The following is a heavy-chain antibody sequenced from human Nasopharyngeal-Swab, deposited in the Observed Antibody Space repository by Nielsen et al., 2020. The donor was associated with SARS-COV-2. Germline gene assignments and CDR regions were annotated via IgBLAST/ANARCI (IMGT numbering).Heavy chain of an antibody. CDR1: GGSMNSYY. Sequence: SETLSLTCTVSGGSMNSYYWYWIRQPPGKGLEWIGYVFNSGSTEYSPSLKRRATISVATSNHQFSLKLSSVTAADTALYFCARVQVVDDFWTGYHFDYWGQGTLVTVSS. CDR3: ARVQVVDDFWTGYHFDY. CDR2: VFNSGST. J-gene: IGHJ4*02. D-gene: IGHD3/OR15-3a*01. V-gene: IGHV4-59*01.